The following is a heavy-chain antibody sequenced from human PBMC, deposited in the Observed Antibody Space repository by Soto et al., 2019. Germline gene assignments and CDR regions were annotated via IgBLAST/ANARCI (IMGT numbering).Heavy chain of an antibody. J-gene: IGHJ5*02. Sequence: SGPTLVNPTQTLTLTCSFSGFSLTTSGMCVGWIRQPPGKALEWLALIDWDDGKFYSPSLKTRLTISKDTSKNQVVLTMTNMDPVDTATYFCARITQGDYFWFAPWGPGTLVTVSS. CDR3: ARITQGDYFWFAP. D-gene: IGHD4-17*01. CDR2: IDWDDGK. V-gene: IGHV2-70*01. CDR1: GFSLTTSGMC.